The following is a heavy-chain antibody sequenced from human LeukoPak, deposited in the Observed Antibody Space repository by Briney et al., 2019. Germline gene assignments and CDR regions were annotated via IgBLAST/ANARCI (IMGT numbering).Heavy chain of an antibody. CDR3: AKDRRIGGFGEFAY. Sequence: GGSLRLSCAASGFSFSSYAMSWVRQAPGKGLEWVSSISDSGGTTYYADSVKGRFTISRDNSKNTLYVQMKSLRAEDTAVYYCAKDRRIGGFGEFAYWGQGTLVTVSS. CDR1: GFSFSSYA. V-gene: IGHV3-23*01. J-gene: IGHJ4*02. D-gene: IGHD3-10*01. CDR2: ISDSGGTT.